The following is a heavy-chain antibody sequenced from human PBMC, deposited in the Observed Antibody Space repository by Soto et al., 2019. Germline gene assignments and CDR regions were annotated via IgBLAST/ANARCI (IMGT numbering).Heavy chain of an antibody. CDR1: VFTFSNAW. V-gene: IGHV3-15*01. Sequence: GGTLRLSCAASVFTFSNAWMSWVRQAPGKGLEWVGRIKSKTGGGTTDYAAPVKGRFTISRDDSKNTLYLQMNSLKTEDTAVYYCTTVGRQLVRDDAFDIWGQGTMVTVSS. J-gene: IGHJ3*02. D-gene: IGHD6-6*01. CDR2: IKSKTGGGTT. CDR3: TTVGRQLVRDDAFDI.